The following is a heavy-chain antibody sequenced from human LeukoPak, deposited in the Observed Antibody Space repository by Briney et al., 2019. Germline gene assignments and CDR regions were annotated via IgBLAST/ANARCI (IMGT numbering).Heavy chain of an antibody. D-gene: IGHD7-27*01. CDR1: GFTFNSYD. V-gene: IGHV3-48*01. CDR2: ISSGSSTI. CDR3: ARDSLGFDY. Sequence: PGGSLRLSRAASGFTFNSYDMNWVRQAPGEGLEWVSYISSGSSTINYADSLKGRFTISRDNAKNSLYLQMNSLRAEDTAVYYCARDSLGFDYWGQGTLVTVSS. J-gene: IGHJ4*02.